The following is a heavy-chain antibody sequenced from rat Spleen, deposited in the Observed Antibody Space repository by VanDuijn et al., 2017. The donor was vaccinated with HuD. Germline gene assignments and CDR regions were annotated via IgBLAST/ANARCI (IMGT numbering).Heavy chain of an antibody. CDR2: ISPSGVT. CDR1: GFTFSNFD. V-gene: IGHV5S13*01. CDR3: ARAGYLRDWYFDF. Sequence: EVQLVESGGGLVQPGRSLKLSCSVSGFTFSNFDMAWVRQAPTKGLEWVSSISPSGVTYYRDSVKGRFTVSRENAKNTLYLQMDNLRSEDAATYHCARAGYLRDWYFDFWGPGTMVTVSS. J-gene: IGHJ1*01. D-gene: IGHD2-2*01.